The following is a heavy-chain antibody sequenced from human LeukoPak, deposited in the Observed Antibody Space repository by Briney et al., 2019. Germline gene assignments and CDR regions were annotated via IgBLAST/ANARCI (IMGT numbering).Heavy chain of an antibody. D-gene: IGHD6-19*01. V-gene: IGHV4-59*01. CDR2: IYYSGST. CDR1: GGSISSYY. J-gene: IGHJ5*02. Sequence: PSETLSLTCTVPGGSISSYYWSWIRQPPGKGLEWIGYIYYSGSTNYNPSLKSRVTLSVDTSKNQFSLKLTSVTAADTAVYYCARVIGSAVAGHNWFDPWGQGTLVTVSS. CDR3: ARVIGSAVAGHNWFDP.